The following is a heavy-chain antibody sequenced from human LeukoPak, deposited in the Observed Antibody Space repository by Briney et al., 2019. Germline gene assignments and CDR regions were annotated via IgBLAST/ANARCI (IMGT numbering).Heavy chain of an antibody. CDR3: AKVVGYYDSSGYTSPLNPTPIDY. J-gene: IGHJ4*02. V-gene: IGHV3-23*01. CDR1: GFTFSSYA. D-gene: IGHD3-22*01. Sequence: GGSLRLFCAASGFTFSSYAMSWVRQAPGKGLEWVSAISGSGGSTYYADSVKGRFTISRDNSKNTLYLQMNSLRAEDTAVYYCAKVVGYYDSSGYTSPLNPTPIDYWGQGTLVTVSS. CDR2: ISGSGGST.